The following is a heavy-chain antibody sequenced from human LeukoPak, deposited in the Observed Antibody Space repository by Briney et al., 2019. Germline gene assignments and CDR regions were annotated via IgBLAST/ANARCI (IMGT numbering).Heavy chain of an antibody. CDR3: ARDRGSRSSGWPIDY. CDR2: INPNSGGT. Sequence: ASVKVSCKASGYTFTGYYMHWVRQAPGQGLEWMGWINPNSGGTNYAQKFQGRVTMTRDTSISTAYMELSRLRAEDTAVYYCARDRGSRSSGWPIDYWGQGTLVTVSS. D-gene: IGHD6-19*01. J-gene: IGHJ4*02. CDR1: GYTFTGYY. V-gene: IGHV1-2*02.